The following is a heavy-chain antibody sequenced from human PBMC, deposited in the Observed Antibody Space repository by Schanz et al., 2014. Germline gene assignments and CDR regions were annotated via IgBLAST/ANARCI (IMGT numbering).Heavy chain of an antibody. CDR1: GFMFSSYG. Sequence: QVQLVESGGGVVQPGRSLRLSCAASGFMFSSYGMHWVRQAPGKGLEWVAVIWSDGTNEYYADSVKGRFTISGDSSKNTLYLQMNSLRPEDTAVYYCANNWNLDYWGQGTLVTVSS. J-gene: IGHJ4*02. V-gene: IGHV3-33*03. CDR3: ANNWNLDY. D-gene: IGHD1-20*01. CDR2: IWSDGTNE.